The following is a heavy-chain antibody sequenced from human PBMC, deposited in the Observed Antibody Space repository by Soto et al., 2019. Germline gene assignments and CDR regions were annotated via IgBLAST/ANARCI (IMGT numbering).Heavy chain of an antibody. J-gene: IGHJ5*02. V-gene: IGHV3-23*01. CDR3: AKEGSRFLAFRGVFGH. D-gene: IGHD1-26*01. CDR2: ISGSGGNT. Sequence: EVQRLESGGGLVQPGGSLRLSCAASGFTYSSYAMSWVRQDPGQCVEWVSVISGSGGNTHYADSLKGRFTISQDKSKKTMHLQLDSLRCADAAVYYCAKEGSRFLAFRGVFGHWRKGTLVTVSS. CDR1: GFTYSSYA.